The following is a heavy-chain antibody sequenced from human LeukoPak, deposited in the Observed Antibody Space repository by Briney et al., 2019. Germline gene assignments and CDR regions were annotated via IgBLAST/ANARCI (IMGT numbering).Heavy chain of an antibody. V-gene: IGHV1-69*05. CDR2: IIAVFGTA. J-gene: IGHJ4*02. CDR3: ARDPDYYDSSGYYDY. CDR1: GGTFSSYA. Sequence: SVKVSCKASGGTFSSYAISWVRQAPGQGLEWMGRIIAVFGTANYAQKFQGRVTITTDESTSTAYMELSSLRSEDTAVYYCARDPDYYDSSGYYDYWGQGTLVTVSS. D-gene: IGHD3-22*01.